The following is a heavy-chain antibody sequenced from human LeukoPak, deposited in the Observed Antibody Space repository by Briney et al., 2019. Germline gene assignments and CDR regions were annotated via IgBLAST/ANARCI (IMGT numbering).Heavy chain of an antibody. J-gene: IGHJ3*02. CDR3: ARAGYGSGSYYSPLYAFDI. D-gene: IGHD3-10*01. CDR2: ISSSSSYI. V-gene: IGHV3-21*01. CDR1: GFTFSSYS. Sequence: GGSLRLSCAASGFTFSSYSMNWVRQAPGKGLEWVSSISSSSSYIYYADSVKGRFTISRDNAKNSLYLQMNSLSAEDTAVYYCARAGYGSGSYYSPLYAFDIWGQGTMVTVSS.